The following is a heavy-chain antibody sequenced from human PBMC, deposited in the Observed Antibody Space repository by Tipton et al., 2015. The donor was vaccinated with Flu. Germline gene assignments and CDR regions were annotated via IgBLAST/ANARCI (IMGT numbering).Heavy chain of an antibody. CDR2: IIPIFGTA. CDR1: GGTFSSYA. V-gene: IGHV1-69*18. CDR3: ARGPDIVVVPAAMSWFDP. Sequence: QLVQSGAEVKKPGSSVKVSCKASGGTFSSYAISWVRQAPGQGLEWMGRIIPIFGTANYAQKFQGRVTITADESTSTAYMELSSLRSEDTAVYYCARGPDIVVVPAAMSWFDPWGQGTLVTVSS. J-gene: IGHJ5*02. D-gene: IGHD2-2*01.